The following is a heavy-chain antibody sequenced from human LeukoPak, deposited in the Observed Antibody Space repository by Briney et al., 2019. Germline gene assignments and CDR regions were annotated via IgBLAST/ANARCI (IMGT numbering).Heavy chain of an antibody. Sequence: ASVKVSCKASGYTFTSYDINWVRQATGQGLEWMGWMNPNSGNTDYAQKFQGRVTMTRNTSISTAYMELSSLRSGDTAVYYCARVADYGGNSAPNWFDPWGQGTLVTVSS. J-gene: IGHJ5*02. CDR2: MNPNSGNT. CDR1: GYTFTSYD. D-gene: IGHD4-23*01. V-gene: IGHV1-8*01. CDR3: ARVADYGGNSAPNWFDP.